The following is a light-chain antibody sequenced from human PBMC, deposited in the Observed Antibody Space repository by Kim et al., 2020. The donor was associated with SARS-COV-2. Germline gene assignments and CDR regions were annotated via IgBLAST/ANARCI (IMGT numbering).Light chain of an antibody. J-gene: IGKJ1*01. CDR3: QLYGYSPEKEWT. CDR1: QSFSSGF. CDR2: GAS. V-gene: IGKV3-20*01. Sequence: EIVLTQTPAILSLSPGERATLSCRASQSFSSGFLAWYQHKPGQAPRLLFYGASSRATGIPDRFSGSGSGTDFTLTINRLEPEDFAVYYCQLYGYSPEKEWTFGQGTKVDIK.